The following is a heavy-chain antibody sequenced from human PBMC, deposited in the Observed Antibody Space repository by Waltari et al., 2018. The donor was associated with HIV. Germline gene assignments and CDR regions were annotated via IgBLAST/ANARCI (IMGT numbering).Heavy chain of an antibody. Sequence: QVQLKQWGAGLVKPSETLSVTCAVYNASFDTYYWTWVRQAPGKGLEWIGEVKYYGQRFYNPSLESRASAFLDASKRQVSLRLTSATAADTAVYFCVRGPNWQLGGLDVWGRGTTVIVSS. V-gene: IGHV4-34*02. D-gene: IGHD1-1*01. CDR3: VRGPNWQLGGLDV. CDR2: VKYYGQR. J-gene: IGHJ6*02. CDR1: NASFDTYY.